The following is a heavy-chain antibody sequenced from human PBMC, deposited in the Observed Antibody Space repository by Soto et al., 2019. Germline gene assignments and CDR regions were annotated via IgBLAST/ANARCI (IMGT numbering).Heavy chain of an antibody. CDR1: GFTFSDHY. D-gene: IGHD3-10*01. V-gene: IGHV3-72*01. Sequence: EVQLVESGGGLVQPGGSLRLPCAASGFTFSDHYMDWVRQAPGKGLEWVGLIRDKANSYTTEYAASVRGRFTISGDESKNSVYLQMNSLKTEDTAVYYCARRPGSGRSVDYWGQGTLVTVSS. J-gene: IGHJ4*02. CDR2: IRDKANSYTT. CDR3: ARRPGSGRSVDY.